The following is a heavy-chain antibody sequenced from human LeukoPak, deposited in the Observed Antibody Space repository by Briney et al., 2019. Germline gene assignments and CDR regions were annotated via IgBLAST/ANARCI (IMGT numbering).Heavy chain of an antibody. V-gene: IGHV4-39*01. Sequence: SETLSLTCTVSGGSISSSSSYWGWIRQPPGKGLGWIGSIYYSGSTYYNPSLKSRVTISVDTSKNQFSLKLSSVTAADTAVYYCATGIAAAGNYFDYWGQGTLVTVSS. CDR3: ATGIAAAGNYFDY. CDR1: GGSISSSSSY. D-gene: IGHD6-13*01. J-gene: IGHJ4*02. CDR2: IYYSGST.